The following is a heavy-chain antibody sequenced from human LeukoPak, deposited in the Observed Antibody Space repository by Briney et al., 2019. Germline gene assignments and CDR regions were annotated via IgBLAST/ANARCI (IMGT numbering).Heavy chain of an antibody. J-gene: IGHJ4*02. Sequence: ASVKVSCKVSGYTLTELSMHWVRQAPGKGLEWMGGFDPEDGETIYAQKFQGRVTMTEDTSTDTAYMELSSLRSEDTAVYYCATGVLRFLEWPFDYWGQGTLVTVSS. V-gene: IGHV1-24*01. CDR2: FDPEDGET. CDR1: GYTLTELS. CDR3: ATGVLRFLEWPFDY. D-gene: IGHD3-3*01.